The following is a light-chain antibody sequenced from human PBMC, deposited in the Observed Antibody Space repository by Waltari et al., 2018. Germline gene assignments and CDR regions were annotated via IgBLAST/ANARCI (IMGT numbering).Light chain of an antibody. CDR1: QSVSSN. CDR2: AAS. Sequence: EIVMTQSPATLSVSPGERATLPCRASQSVSSNLAWYQQHPGQAPRLLIFAASNRASGIPARFTGSGSGTEFTLTISSLQSEDFADYYCQQYDNWPPYTFGQGTKLELK. J-gene: IGKJ2*01. V-gene: IGKV3-15*01. CDR3: QQYDNWPPYT.